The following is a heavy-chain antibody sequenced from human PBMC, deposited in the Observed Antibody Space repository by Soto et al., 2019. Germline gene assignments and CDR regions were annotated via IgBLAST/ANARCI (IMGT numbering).Heavy chain of an antibody. CDR2: ISYDGSNK. J-gene: IGHJ4*02. V-gene: IGHV3-30-3*01. CDR1: GFTFSSYA. CDR3: ARVPSSSGRAHFDY. Sequence: QVQLVESGGGVVQPGRSLRLSCAASGFTFSSYAMHWVRQAPGKGLGWVAVISYDGSNKYYADSVKGRFTISRANSKNTLYLERTSLRAEDTAVYYCARVPSSSGRAHFDYWGQGTLVTVSS. D-gene: IGHD2-15*01.